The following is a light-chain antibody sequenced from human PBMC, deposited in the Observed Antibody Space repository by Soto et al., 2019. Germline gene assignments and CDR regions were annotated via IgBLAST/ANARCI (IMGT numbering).Light chain of an antibody. CDR3: QVRTNWSIA. CDR2: DAS. V-gene: IGKV3-11*01. CDR1: QSVSSY. Sequence: VLTQSPATLSLSPGERATLSCRASQSVSSYLAWYQQKPGQAPRLLIYDASNRATGIPARFSGSGSGTDFTLTINNLQTEDFAVYYCQVRTNWSIAFGRGTRLEIK. J-gene: IGKJ5*01.